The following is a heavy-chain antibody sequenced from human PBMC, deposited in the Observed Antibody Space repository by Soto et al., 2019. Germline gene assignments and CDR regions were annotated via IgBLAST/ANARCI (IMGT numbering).Heavy chain of an antibody. V-gene: IGHV1-69*13. CDR2: IIPIFGTA. CDR1: GGTFSSYA. Sequence: SVKVSCKASGGTFSSYAISWVRQAPGQGLEWMGGIIPIFGTANYAQKFQGRVTITADESTSTAYMELSSLRSEDTAVYYCARGVGSGSYYKPFDYWGQGTLVTVSS. D-gene: IGHD3-10*01. CDR3: ARGVGSGSYYKPFDY. J-gene: IGHJ4*02.